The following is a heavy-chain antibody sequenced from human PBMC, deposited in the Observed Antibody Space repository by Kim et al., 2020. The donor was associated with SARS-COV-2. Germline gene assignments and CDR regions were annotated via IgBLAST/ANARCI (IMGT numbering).Heavy chain of an antibody. J-gene: IGHJ6*01. CDR2: IYYSGST. CDR3: ARDTVVRGHYYYGMDV. CDR1: GGSISSSSYY. V-gene: IGHV4-39*07. D-gene: IGHD3-10*01. Sequence: SETLSLTCTVSGGSISSSSYYWGWIRQPPGKGLEWIGSIYYSGSTYYNPSLKSRVTISVDTSKNQFSLKLSSVTAADTAVYYCARDTVVRGHYYYGMDV.